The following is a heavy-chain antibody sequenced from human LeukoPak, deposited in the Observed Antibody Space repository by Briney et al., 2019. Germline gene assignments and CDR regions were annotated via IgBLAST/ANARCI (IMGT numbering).Heavy chain of an antibody. CDR2: ISYDGSNK. V-gene: IGHV3-30*18. D-gene: IGHD6-13*01. Sequence: LSGGSLRLSCAASGFTFSSYGMHWVRQAPGKGLEWVAVISYDGSNKYYADSVKGRFTISRDNSKNTLYLQMNSLRAEDTAVYYCAKDLVRSSSWYWGYFDYWGQGTLVTVSS. CDR1: GFTFSSYG. CDR3: AKDLVRSSSWYWGYFDY. J-gene: IGHJ4*02.